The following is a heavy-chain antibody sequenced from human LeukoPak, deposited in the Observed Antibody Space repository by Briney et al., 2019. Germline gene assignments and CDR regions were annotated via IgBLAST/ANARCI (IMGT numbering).Heavy chain of an antibody. CDR2: FDPEDGET. J-gene: IGHJ6*03. CDR1: GYTLTEFS. CDR3: ATGVSYYYYMDV. D-gene: IGHD3-10*01. V-gene: IGHV1-24*01. Sequence: ASVKVSCKVSGYTLTEFSMHWVRQPPGKGLEWMGGFDPEDGETIYGQKFQGRVTMTEDTSTDTAYMGLSRLRSEDTAVYYCATGVSYYYYMDVWGKGTTVTVSS.